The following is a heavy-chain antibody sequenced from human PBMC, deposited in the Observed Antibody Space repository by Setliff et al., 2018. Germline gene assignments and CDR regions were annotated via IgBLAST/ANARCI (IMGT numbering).Heavy chain of an antibody. CDR1: GGSISSYY. D-gene: IGHD5-18*01. CDR3: ARGWIQLWYNWFDP. J-gene: IGHJ5*02. CDR2: IYYSGST. Sequence: SETLSLTCTVSGGSISSYYWSWIRQPAGKGLEWIGYIYYSGSTNYNPSLKSRVTISVDTSKNQFSLKLSSVTAADTAVYYCARGWIQLWYNWFDPWGQGTLVTVSS. V-gene: IGHV4-59*12.